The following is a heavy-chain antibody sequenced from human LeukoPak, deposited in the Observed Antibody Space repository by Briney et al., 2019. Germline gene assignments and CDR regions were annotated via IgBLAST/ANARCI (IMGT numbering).Heavy chain of an antibody. D-gene: IGHD2-2*01. CDR2: ISAYNGNT. V-gene: IGHV1-18*04. J-gene: IGHJ5*02. CDR1: GYTFTGYY. Sequence: ASVKVSCKASGYTFTGYYMHWVRQAPGQGLEWMGWISAYNGNTNYAQKLQGRVTMTTDTSTSTAYMELRSLRSDDTAVYYCARDQGVPAFPWFDPWGQGTLVTVSS. CDR3: ARDQGVPAFPWFDP.